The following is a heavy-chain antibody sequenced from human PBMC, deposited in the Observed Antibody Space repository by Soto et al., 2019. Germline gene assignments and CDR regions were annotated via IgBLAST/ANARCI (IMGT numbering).Heavy chain of an antibody. Sequence: GGSLRLSCAASGFTFSNYSMNWVRQAPGKGLEWVSSISTSSGYKYYADSVKGRFTISRDNAKKSLYLQMNSLRAEDTAVYYCARDLHDYVSFRFDPWGQGTLVTVSS. J-gene: IGHJ5*02. D-gene: IGHD3-16*01. CDR1: GFTFSNYS. CDR2: ISTSSGYK. V-gene: IGHV3-21*01. CDR3: ARDLHDYVSFRFDP.